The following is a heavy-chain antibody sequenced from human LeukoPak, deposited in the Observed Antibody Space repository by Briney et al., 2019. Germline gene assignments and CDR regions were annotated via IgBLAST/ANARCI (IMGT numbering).Heavy chain of an antibody. V-gene: IGHV3-30*18. CDR1: GFTFSSYG. Sequence: GGSLRLSCAASGFTFSSYGMHWVRQAPDKGLEWVAVISYDGSNKYYADSVKGRFTISRDNSKNTLYLQMNSLRAEDTAVYYCAKDWLYSSGSYYWGQGTLATVSS. CDR3: AKDWLYSSGSYY. CDR2: ISYDGSNK. D-gene: IGHD6-19*01. J-gene: IGHJ4*02.